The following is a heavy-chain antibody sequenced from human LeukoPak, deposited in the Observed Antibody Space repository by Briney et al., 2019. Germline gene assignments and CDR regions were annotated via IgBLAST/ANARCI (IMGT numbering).Heavy chain of an antibody. CDR3: ARDGFSGVGFDP. Sequence: GGSLRLSCEASGFTFSTHGMHWVRQAPGKGLEWVAYIRYDGLNKYYADSVKGRFTISRDNSKNTLYLQMNSLRAEDTAVYYCARDGFSGVGFDPWGQGTLVTVSS. V-gene: IGHV3-30*02. CDR2: IRYDGLNK. J-gene: IGHJ5*02. CDR1: GFTFSTHG. D-gene: IGHD2/OR15-2a*01.